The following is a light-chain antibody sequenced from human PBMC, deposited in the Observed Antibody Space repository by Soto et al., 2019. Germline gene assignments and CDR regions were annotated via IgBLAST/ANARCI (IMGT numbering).Light chain of an antibody. CDR2: GNT. J-gene: IGLJ1*01. CDR1: SSNIGAGYD. CDR3: QSHDSSLHASV. V-gene: IGLV1-40*01. Sequence: VLTQPPSVSGAPGQRVTISCTGSSSNIGAGYDVHWYLQLPGTAPKLIIYGNTNRPSGVPDRFSGSKSGSSASLAITGLQAEDEADYYCQSHDSSLHASVFGTGTKVTVL.